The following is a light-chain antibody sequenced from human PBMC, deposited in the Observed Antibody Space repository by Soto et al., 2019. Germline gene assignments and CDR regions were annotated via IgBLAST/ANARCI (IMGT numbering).Light chain of an antibody. V-gene: IGKV1-5*03. CDR3: QQYGA. J-gene: IGKJ1*01. CDR2: KSS. Sequence: DIQMTQSPSTLSASVGDRVTITCRASASISSWLAWYQQQPGKAPKLLIYKSSILENGVPSRFSGGGSGTEFTLTISSLQPDDFATYYCQQYGAFGQGTKGEIK. CDR1: ASISSW.